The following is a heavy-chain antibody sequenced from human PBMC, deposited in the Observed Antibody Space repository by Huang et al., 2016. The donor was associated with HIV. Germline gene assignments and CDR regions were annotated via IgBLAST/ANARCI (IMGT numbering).Heavy chain of an antibody. CDR2: VNARGDT. V-gene: IGHV4-34*02. CDR1: GGSFTGNY. Sequence: QMQLQQRGAGLLKPSETLSLTCGVSGGSFTGNYLTWIRQAPGKGLEWIWEVNARGDTNSNPSLKGRVTISVDKSNREWSLKLRSVTAADTAVYYCARQWTILEWILGLDVWGQGTTVIVSS. CDR3: ARQWTILEWILGLDV. D-gene: IGHD3-3*01. J-gene: IGHJ6*02.